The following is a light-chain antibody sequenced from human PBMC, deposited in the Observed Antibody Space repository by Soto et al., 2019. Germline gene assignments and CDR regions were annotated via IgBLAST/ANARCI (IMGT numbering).Light chain of an antibody. Sequence: EIVLTQSPGTLSLSPGEGATLSCRASQSVSSSYLAWYQQKPGQAPRLLIHSASSRATGIPDRFSGSGSGTDFTLTISSLQPEDFASYYCQQYNSYSTFGQGTKVDIK. J-gene: IGKJ1*01. CDR2: SAS. CDR3: QQYNSYST. CDR1: QSVSSSY. V-gene: IGKV3-20*01.